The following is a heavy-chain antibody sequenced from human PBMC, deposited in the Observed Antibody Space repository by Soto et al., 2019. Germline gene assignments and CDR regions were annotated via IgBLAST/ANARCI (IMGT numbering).Heavy chain of an antibody. Sequence: QVQLQESGPGLVKPSETLSLTCTVSGGSISSYYWSWIRQPPGKGLEWIGYIYYSGSTNYNPSLKSRVTIAVDTSKNQFALKLSSVPAADTAVYYCARIAVAGPSLNFDYWGQGTLVTVSS. J-gene: IGHJ4*02. CDR3: ARIAVAGPSLNFDY. D-gene: IGHD6-19*01. CDR1: GGSISSYY. V-gene: IGHV4-59*01. CDR2: IYYSGST.